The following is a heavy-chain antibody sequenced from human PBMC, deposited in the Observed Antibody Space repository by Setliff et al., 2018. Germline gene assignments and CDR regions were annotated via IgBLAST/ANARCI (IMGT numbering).Heavy chain of an antibody. D-gene: IGHD6-25*01. V-gene: IGHV5-51*01. CDR2: VFSGDSDT. CDR1: GYRFTTYW. J-gene: IGHJ3*02. Sequence: GESLKISCKGSGYRFTTYWIGWVRQMPGKGLEWMGIVFSGDSDTRYSPSFQGQVTMSADKSINTAYLQWCSLKASDTAMYYCARLGAPASHDAFDIWGQGTMVTVSS. CDR3: ARLGAPASHDAFDI.